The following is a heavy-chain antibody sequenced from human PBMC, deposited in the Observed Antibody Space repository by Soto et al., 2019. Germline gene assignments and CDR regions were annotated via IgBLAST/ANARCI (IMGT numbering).Heavy chain of an antibody. D-gene: IGHD1-26*01. CDR3: ARSGGSYYGSLSYFDY. CDR2: IIPIFGTA. Sequence: QVQLVQSGAEVQKPGSSVKVSCKASGGTFSSYAISWVRQAPGQGLEWMGGIIPIFGTANYAQKFQGRVTITADESTSTAYMELSSLRSEDTAVYYCARSGGSYYGSLSYFDYWGQGTLVTVSS. CDR1: GGTFSSYA. J-gene: IGHJ4*02. V-gene: IGHV1-69*01.